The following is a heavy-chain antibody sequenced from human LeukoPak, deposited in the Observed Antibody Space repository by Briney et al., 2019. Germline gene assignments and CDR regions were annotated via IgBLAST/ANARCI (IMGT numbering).Heavy chain of an antibody. D-gene: IGHD3-10*01. J-gene: IGHJ4*02. V-gene: IGHV3-23*01. CDR1: GITLSNYG. CDR3: AKRGIVIRAVIIIGFHKEAYYFDY. CDR2: ISERGGST. Sequence: GGSLRLSCVVSGITLSNYGMSWVRQAPGKGLEWVSGISERGGSTNYADSVKGRFIISRDTSKNTVYPQMNSLRVEDTAVYFCAKRGIVIRAVIIIGFHKEAYYFDYWGQGILVTVSS.